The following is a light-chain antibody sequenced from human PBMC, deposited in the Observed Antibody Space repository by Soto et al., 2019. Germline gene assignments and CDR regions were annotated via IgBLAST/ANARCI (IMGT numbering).Light chain of an antibody. CDR3: CSYAGSSTFYV. CDR2: EGS. Sequence: SVLNQPASVSGSPGQSITISCTGTSSDVGSYNLVSWYQQHPGKAPKLIIYEGSKRPSGVSNRFSGSKSGNTASLTISGLQAEDEADYYCCSYAGSSTFYVFGTGTKVTVL. J-gene: IGLJ1*01. CDR1: SSDVGSYNL. V-gene: IGLV2-23*01.